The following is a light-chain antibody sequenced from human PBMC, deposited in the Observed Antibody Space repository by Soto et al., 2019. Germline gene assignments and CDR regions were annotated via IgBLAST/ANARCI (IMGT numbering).Light chain of an antibody. J-gene: IGKJ2*01. Sequence: EIVLTQSPGTLSLSPGERATLSCRASQSVSSSYLAWYQQKPGQAPRLLIYGASSRATGIPNRFSGSGSGTDFTLTINRLEPEDFAVYHCQQYGSSSHTFGQGTNLEIK. CDR3: QQYGSSSHT. CDR2: GAS. CDR1: QSVSSSY. V-gene: IGKV3-20*01.